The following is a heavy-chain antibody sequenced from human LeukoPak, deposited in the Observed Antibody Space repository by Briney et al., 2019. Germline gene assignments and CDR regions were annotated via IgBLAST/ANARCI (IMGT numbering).Heavy chain of an antibody. J-gene: IGHJ4*02. CDR2: TYYRSKWYN. V-gene: IGHV6-1*01. CDR1: GDSVSSSNAA. Sequence: SQTLSLTCAISGDSVSSSNAAWHRIRQSPSRGLEWLGRTYYRSKWYNNYAVSLKSRIIINPDTSKNQSTLHLNSVTPEDTAVYYCVGASYDSSGYFNFDYWGQGTLVTVSS. CDR3: VGASYDSSGYFNFDY. D-gene: IGHD3-22*01.